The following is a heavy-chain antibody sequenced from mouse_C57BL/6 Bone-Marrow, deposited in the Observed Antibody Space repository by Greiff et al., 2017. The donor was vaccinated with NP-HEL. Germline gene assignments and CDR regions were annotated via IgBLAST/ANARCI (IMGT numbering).Heavy chain of an antibody. Sequence: EVKVEESGGGLVKPGGSLKLSCAASGFTFSSYTMSWVRQTPEKRLEWVATLSGGGGNTYYPDSVKGRFTISRDNAKNTLYLQMSSLRSEDTALYYCARRRIYDGYYERYFDVWGTGTTVTVSS. CDR3: ARRRIYDGYYERYFDV. D-gene: IGHD2-3*01. CDR1: GFTFSSYT. J-gene: IGHJ1*03. V-gene: IGHV5-9*01. CDR2: LSGGGGNT.